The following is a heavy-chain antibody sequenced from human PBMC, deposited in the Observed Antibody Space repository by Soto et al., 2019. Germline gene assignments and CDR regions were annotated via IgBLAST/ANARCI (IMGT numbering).Heavy chain of an antibody. J-gene: IGHJ6*03. CDR2: ISYDGSNK. V-gene: IGHV3-30*18. D-gene: IGHD3-10*01. CDR3: AKDPHWRGYMDV. Sequence: QVQLVESGGGVVQPGRSLRLSCAASGFTFTSYGMHWVRQAPGKGLEWVAVISYDGSNKYYVDSVKGRFTISRDNSKNTLYLQMNSLRAEDTAVYYCAKDPHWRGYMDVWGKGTTVTVSS. CDR1: GFTFTSYG.